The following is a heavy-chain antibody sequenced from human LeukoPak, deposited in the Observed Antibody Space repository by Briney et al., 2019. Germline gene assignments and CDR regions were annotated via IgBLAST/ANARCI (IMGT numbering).Heavy chain of an antibody. J-gene: IGHJ6*02. CDR1: GGSFSGYY. CDR2: INHSGST. D-gene: IGHD3-9*01. V-gene: IGHV4-34*01. Sequence: SETLSLNCAVYGGSFSGYYWSWIRQPPGKGLEWIGEINHSGSTNYNPSLKSRVTISVDTSKNQFSLKLSSVTAADTAVYYCARVIRYQYYYYYGMDVWGQGTTVTVSS. CDR3: ARVIRYQYYYYYGMDV.